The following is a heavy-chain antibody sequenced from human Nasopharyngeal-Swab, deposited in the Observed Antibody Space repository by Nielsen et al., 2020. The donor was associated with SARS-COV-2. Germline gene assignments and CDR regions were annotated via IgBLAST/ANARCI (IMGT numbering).Heavy chain of an antibody. CDR3: AKGVPGIAAAGTGYFQH. CDR1: GGSFSGYY. D-gene: IGHD6-13*01. Sequence: ETLSLTCAVYGGSFSGYYWSWIRQPPGKGLEWVSGISGSGDNTYYADSVKGRFTISRDNSKNTLELHMNSLRAEDTAVYYCAKGVPGIAAAGTGYFQHWGQGTLVTVSS. CDR2: ISGSGDNT. J-gene: IGHJ1*01. V-gene: IGHV3-23*01.